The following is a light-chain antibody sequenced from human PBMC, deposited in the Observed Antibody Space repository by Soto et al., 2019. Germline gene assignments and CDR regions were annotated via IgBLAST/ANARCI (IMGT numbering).Light chain of an antibody. J-gene: IGKJ4*01. Sequence: TQSPATLSVSPGERVTFSCRASESISTNLAWYQQKPGQAPRLLIYGASTRDTHIPDRFSGAGSETEFTLRVSSLQSEDFAIYYCPQYYDWPLVTFGGGTRVEI. CDR2: GAS. V-gene: IGKV3-15*01. CDR3: PQYYDWPLVT. CDR1: ESISTN.